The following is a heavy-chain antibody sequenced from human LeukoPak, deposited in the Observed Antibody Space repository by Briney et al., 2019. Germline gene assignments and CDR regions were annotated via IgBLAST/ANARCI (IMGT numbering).Heavy chain of an antibody. V-gene: IGHV3-21*01. J-gene: IGHJ4*02. D-gene: IGHD5-12*01. CDR3: AREDTVATEILDY. Sequence: GGSLRLSCAASGFTFSSYSMNWVRQAPGKGLEWVSSISSSSSYIYYADSVKGRFTISRDNAKNSLYLQMNSLRAEDTAVYYCAREDTVATEILDYWGQGALVTVSS. CDR2: ISSSSSYI. CDR1: GFTFSSYS.